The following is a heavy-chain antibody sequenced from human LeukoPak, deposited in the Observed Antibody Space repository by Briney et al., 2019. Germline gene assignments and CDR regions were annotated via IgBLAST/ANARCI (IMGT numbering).Heavy chain of an antibody. CDR2: INPSGGST. D-gene: IGHD2-15*01. J-gene: IGHJ4*02. Sequence: ASVKVSCKASGYTFTSYYMHWLRQAPGQGLEWMGIINPSGGSTSYAQKFQGRVTMTRDTSTSTVYMELSSLRSEDTAVYYCARDPGRNYFDYWGQGTLVTVSS. CDR1: GYTFTSYY. V-gene: IGHV1-46*03. CDR3: ARDPGRNYFDY.